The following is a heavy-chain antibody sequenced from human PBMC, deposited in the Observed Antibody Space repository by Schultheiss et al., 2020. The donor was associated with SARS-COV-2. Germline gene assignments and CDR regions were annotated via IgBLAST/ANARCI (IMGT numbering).Heavy chain of an antibody. CDR3: ARVGCSSTSCYQNDY. V-gene: IGHV3-23*01. CDR1: GGTFSSYA. D-gene: IGHD2-2*01. Sequence: SCKASGGTFSSYAMSWVRQAPGKGLEWVSAISGSGGSTYYADSVKGRFTISRDNAKNSLYLQMNSLRAEDTALYYCARVGCSSTSCYQNDYWGQGTLVTVSS. CDR2: ISGSGGST. J-gene: IGHJ4*02.